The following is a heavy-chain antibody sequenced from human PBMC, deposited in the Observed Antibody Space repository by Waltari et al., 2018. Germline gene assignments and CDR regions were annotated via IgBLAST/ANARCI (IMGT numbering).Heavy chain of an antibody. V-gene: IGHV1-69*01. CDR2: IIPVFGPP. CDR1: GGPFSTYA. Sequence: QVQLVQSGAQMKKPGSSVKVSCRASGGPFSTYAVSWVRQAPGQGLEWMGGIIPVFGPPNYEQKFQGRVTFTADESTSTLYMELSSVRSEDTAIYYCAKNGDVMLRATTFRDAFDIWGQGTMVTVSS. J-gene: IGHJ3*02. D-gene: IGHD1-26*01. CDR3: AKNGDVMLRATTFRDAFDI.